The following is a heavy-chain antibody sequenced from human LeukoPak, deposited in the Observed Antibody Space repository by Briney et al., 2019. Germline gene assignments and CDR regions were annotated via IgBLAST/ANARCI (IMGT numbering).Heavy chain of an antibody. D-gene: IGHD3-10*01. CDR3: ARVLVRGYYGSGSYVLYY. Sequence: ASVKVSCKASGYTFTGYYMLWVRQAPGQGLEWMGRINPNSGGTNYAQKFQGRVTMTKDTSISTAYMELSRLRSDDTAVYYCARVLVRGYYGSGSYVLYYWGQGTLVTVSS. CDR1: GYTFTGYY. CDR2: INPNSGGT. J-gene: IGHJ4*02. V-gene: IGHV1-2*06.